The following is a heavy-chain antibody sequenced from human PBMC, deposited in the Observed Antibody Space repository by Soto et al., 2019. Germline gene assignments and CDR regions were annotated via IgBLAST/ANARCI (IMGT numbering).Heavy chain of an antibody. CDR3: ARASPGGLGIAARHYYYYYYGMDV. D-gene: IGHD6-6*01. J-gene: IGHJ6*02. CDR1: GGTFSSYA. CDR2: IIPIFGTA. Sequence: SVKVSCKASGGTFSSYAISWVRQAPGQGLEWMGGIIPIFGTANYAQKFQGRVTITADESTSTAYMELSSLRSEDTAVYYCARASPGGLGIAARHYYYYYYGMDVWGQGTTVTSP. V-gene: IGHV1-69*13.